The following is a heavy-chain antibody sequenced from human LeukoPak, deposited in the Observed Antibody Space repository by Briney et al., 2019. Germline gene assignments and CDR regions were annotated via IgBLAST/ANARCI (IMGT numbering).Heavy chain of an antibody. D-gene: IGHD4-17*01. CDR2: IYSGGST. J-gene: IGHJ4*02. CDR1: GFTVSSNY. CDR3: ARGIGDRGNAY. Sequence: GGSLRLSCAASGFTVSSNYIIWVRQAPGKGLEWVSVIYSGGSTYYAASVKGRFIISRDNSKNKLYLQMNSLRAEDTAVYYCARGIGDRGNAYWGQATLVTVSS. V-gene: IGHV3-66*01.